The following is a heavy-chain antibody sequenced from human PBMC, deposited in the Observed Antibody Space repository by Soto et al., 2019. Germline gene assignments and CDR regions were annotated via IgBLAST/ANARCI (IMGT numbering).Heavy chain of an antibody. CDR3: AREAQDFWSGYYTEVGWFDP. Sequence: QVQLQESGPGLVKPSQTLSLTCTVSGGSISSGGYYWSWIRQHPGKVLEWIGYIYYSGSTYYNPSLKRRVTISVDTSKNQFSLKLSSVTAADTAVYYCAREAQDFWSGYYTEVGWFDPWGQGTLVTVSS. V-gene: IGHV4-31*03. CDR1: GGSISSGGYY. D-gene: IGHD3-3*01. J-gene: IGHJ5*02. CDR2: IYYSGST.